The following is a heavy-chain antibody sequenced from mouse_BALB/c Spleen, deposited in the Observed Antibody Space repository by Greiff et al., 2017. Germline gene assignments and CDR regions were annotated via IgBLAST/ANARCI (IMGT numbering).Heavy chain of an antibody. CDR3: ARDLIYYDYDEAWFAY. Sequence: EVQRVESGGGLVQPGGSLRLSCATSGFTFTDYYMSWVRQPPGKALEWLGFIRNKANGYTTEYSASVKGRFTISRDNSQSILYLQMNTRRAEDSATYYCARDLIYYDYDEAWFAYWGQGTLVTVSA. V-gene: IGHV7-3*02. CDR2: IRNKANGYTT. D-gene: IGHD2-4*01. J-gene: IGHJ3*01. CDR1: GFTFTDYY.